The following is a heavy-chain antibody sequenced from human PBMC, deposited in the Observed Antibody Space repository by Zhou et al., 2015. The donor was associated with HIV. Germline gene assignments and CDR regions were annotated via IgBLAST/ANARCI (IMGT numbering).Heavy chain of an antibody. Sequence: QMQLVQSGAEVKKPGSSVKVSCKSSGYTFSTYPISWVRQAPGHGLEWMGGILPIVGSSTYAQSLQGRATITADESTSTVYMQLSSLTSDDTAVYYCARGAATSFGYYNGMDVWGQGTTVTVSS. D-gene: IGHD3-10*01. CDR3: ARGAATSFGYYNGMDV. CDR2: ILPIVGSS. J-gene: IGHJ6*02. CDR1: GYTFSTYP. V-gene: IGHV1-69*01.